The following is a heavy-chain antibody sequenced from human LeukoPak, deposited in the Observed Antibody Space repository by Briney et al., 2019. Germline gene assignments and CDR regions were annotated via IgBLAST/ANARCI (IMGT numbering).Heavy chain of an antibody. V-gene: IGHV3-23*01. Sequence: SVKGRFTISRDNPKNTLYLQINSLTADDTAVYYCVRGALSTILDSWGQGTLVTVSS. CDR3: VRGALSTILDS. D-gene: IGHD2-2*01. J-gene: IGHJ4*02.